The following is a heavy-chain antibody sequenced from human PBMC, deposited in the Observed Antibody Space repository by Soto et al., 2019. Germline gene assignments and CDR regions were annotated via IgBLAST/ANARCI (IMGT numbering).Heavy chain of an antibody. CDR1: AGSISSYY. CDR3: ASVHYDCWSGYNV. CDR2: IYYSGST. V-gene: IGHV4-59*12. J-gene: IGHJ6*01. D-gene: IGHD3-3*01. Sequence: SETLTLTCTVSAGSISSYYWSWIRQPPGKGLEWIAYIYYSGSTNYNPSLKSRVTISVDTSKNQFSLKLSSVTAADTAVYYCASVHYDCWSGYNVWVEGTAVTLAS.